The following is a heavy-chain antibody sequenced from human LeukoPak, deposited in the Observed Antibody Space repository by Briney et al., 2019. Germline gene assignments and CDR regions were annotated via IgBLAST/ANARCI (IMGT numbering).Heavy chain of an antibody. J-gene: IGHJ6*03. Sequence: ASVKVSCKASGYTFTGYYMHWVRQAPGQGLEWMGWINPNSGGTNYAQKFQGRVTMTRDTSISTAYMELGRLRSDDTAVYYCARAGYDFWSGYYIDYYYYYYMDVWGKGTTVTVSS. CDR1: GYTFTGYY. CDR3: ARAGYDFWSGYYIDYYYYYYMDV. D-gene: IGHD3-3*01. CDR2: INPNSGGT. V-gene: IGHV1-2*02.